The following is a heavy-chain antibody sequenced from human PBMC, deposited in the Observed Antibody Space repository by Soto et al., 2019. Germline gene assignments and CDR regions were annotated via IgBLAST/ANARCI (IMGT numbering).Heavy chain of an antibody. CDR3: VKEWTPRRAFDH. Sequence: GGSLRLSCVASRFMFSRYAMSWVRQAPGKGLEWVSGISGSGESIFYADSVKGRFTISRDNSKNTVFLQMNNMRVEDTAKYYCVKEWTPRRAFDHWGLGTLVTVSS. J-gene: IGHJ4*02. V-gene: IGHV3-23*01. CDR1: RFMFSRYA. CDR2: ISGSGESI. D-gene: IGHD5-12*01.